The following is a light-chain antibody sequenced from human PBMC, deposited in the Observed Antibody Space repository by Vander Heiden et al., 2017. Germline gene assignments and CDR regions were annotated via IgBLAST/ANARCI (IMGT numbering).Light chain of an antibody. CDR1: NIGSRS. CDR3: QVWDSVSDPVV. Sequence: SYVLTQPPSVSVAPGQTATITCGGHNIGSRSVQWYQKKPGKAPVLVVYDDRVRPSGIPERVSGSNSEDTATLTISRVEAGDEADYYCQVWDSVSDPVVFGGGTKVTV. J-gene: IGLJ2*01. V-gene: IGLV3-21*02. CDR2: DDR.